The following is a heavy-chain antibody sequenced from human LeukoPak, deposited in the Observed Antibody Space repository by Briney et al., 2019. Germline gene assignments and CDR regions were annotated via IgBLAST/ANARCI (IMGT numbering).Heavy chain of an antibody. V-gene: IGHV4-34*01. Sequence: PSETLSLTCAVYGGSFSGYYWSWIRQPPGEGLEWIGEINHSGSTNYNPSLKSRVTISVDTSKNQFSLKLSSVTAADTAVYYCARGRPTYAFDIWGQGTMVTVSS. CDR1: GGSFSGYY. CDR3: ARGRPTYAFDI. CDR2: INHSGST. J-gene: IGHJ3*02.